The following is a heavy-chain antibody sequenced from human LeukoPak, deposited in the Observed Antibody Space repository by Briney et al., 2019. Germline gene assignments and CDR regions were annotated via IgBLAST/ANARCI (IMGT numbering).Heavy chain of an antibody. Sequence: ASVKVSCKASGYTFTSYYMNWVRQSPGQGLDLMGIINPSGCSTSYAQKLQGRVTMTRHTSTSTVYMELSRLRSVDIAVYYCARYSSSSVDYGGQGTLVTVSS. CDR3: ARYSSSSVDY. D-gene: IGHD6-6*01. V-gene: IGHV1-46*01. J-gene: IGHJ4*02. CDR1: GYTFTSYY. CDR2: INPSGCST.